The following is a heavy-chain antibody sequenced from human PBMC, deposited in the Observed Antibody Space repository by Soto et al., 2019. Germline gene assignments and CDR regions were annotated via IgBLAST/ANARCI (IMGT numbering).Heavy chain of an antibody. CDR1: VGTFSNYA. J-gene: IGHJ6*02. CDR3: ASWLKGDGNGGNYYYGMDV. D-gene: IGHD1-26*01. CDR2: IMPIFGRA. Sequence: QVQLVQSGAEVKKPGSSVKVSCKASVGTFSNYAFSWVRQAPGQGLEWLGGIMPIFGRADYEQKFRGRVTNTADESTSTDHMEMRSLRAAHTAVYYCASWLKGDGNGGNYYYGMDVWGQGTTVTVSS. V-gene: IGHV1-69*12.